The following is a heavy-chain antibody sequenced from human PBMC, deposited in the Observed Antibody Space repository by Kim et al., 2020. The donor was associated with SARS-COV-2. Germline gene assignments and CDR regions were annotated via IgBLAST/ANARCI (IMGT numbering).Heavy chain of an antibody. Sequence: SETLSLTCSVSGGSMNNYYWSWIRQSPGKGLEWIGYIYYSGGTNYNPSLRSRVSISVDTAKNQFSLKLSSVSAADTAVYYCARDLADGWELVPGNGGQGTLVTGSS. CDR3: ARDLADGWELVPGN. D-gene: IGHD1-26*01. CDR2: IYYSGGT. V-gene: IGHV4-59*13. CDR1: GGSMNNYY. J-gene: IGHJ4*02.